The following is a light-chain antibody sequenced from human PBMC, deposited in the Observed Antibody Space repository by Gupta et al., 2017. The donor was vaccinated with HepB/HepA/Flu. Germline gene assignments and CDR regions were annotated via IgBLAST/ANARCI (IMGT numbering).Light chain of an antibody. CDR1: SSDVVNYNY. CDR3: CLYAGTDTYL. V-gene: IGLV2-11*01. CDR2: DVS. J-gene: IGLJ1*01. Sequence: SALTQPRSVSGSPGQSVTISCTGTSSDVVNYNYVSWYHQPPGKAPKLMFYDVSRRTAGVPGRFSASKAGNTASLTISALQEEEAADYYGCLYAGTDTYLFGTATKVTVL.